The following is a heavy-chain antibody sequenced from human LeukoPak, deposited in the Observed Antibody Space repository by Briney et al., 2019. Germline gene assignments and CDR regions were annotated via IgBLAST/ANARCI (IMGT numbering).Heavy chain of an antibody. J-gene: IGHJ4*02. Sequence: GGSLRLSCAASGFTFSSYGMHWVRQAPGKGLEWVAVIWYDGSNTYYADSVKGRFTISRDNSKNTLYLQMNSLRAEDTAVYYCARDRGTTVTNFDYWGQGTLVTVSS. CDR3: ARDRGTTVTNFDY. V-gene: IGHV3-33*01. D-gene: IGHD4-17*01. CDR1: GFTFSSYG. CDR2: IWYDGSNT.